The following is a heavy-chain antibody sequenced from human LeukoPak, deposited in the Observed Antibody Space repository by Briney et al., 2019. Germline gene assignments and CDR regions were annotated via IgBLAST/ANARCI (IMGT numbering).Heavy chain of an antibody. CDR2: IYHSGST. Sequence: SETLSLTCTVSGYSISSGYYWGWIRQPPGKGLEWIGSIYHSGSTYYNPSLKSRVTISVDTSKNQFSLKLSSVTAADTAVYYCAREVVAAAPPNYYYYMDVWGKGTTVTVSS. V-gene: IGHV4-38-2*02. J-gene: IGHJ6*03. D-gene: IGHD6-13*01. CDR3: AREVVAAAPPNYYYYMDV. CDR1: GYSISSGYY.